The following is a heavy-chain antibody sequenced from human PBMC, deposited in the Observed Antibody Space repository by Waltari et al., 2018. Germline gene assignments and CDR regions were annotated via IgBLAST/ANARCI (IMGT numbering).Heavy chain of an antibody. D-gene: IGHD3-3*01. CDR3: AKDRIKVFGVVTYPYFDY. CDR2: ISGSGGST. Sequence: EVQLLESGGGLVQPGGSLRLSCAASGFTFSSYAMSWVRQAPGKGLEWVSAISGSGGSTYYADSVKGRFTISRDNSKNTLYLQMNSLRAEDTAVYYCAKDRIKVFGVVTYPYFDYWGQGTLVTVSS. CDR1: GFTFSSYA. J-gene: IGHJ4*02. V-gene: IGHV3-23*01.